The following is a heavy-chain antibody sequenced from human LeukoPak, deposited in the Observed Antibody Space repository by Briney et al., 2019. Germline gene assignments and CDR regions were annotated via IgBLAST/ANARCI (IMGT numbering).Heavy chain of an antibody. D-gene: IGHD2/OR15-2a*01. J-gene: IGHJ3*01. V-gene: IGHV3-23*01. CDR3: AKSIYGLHDAFDV. Sequence: GGSLRLSCAASGFTFSTYAMTWVRQAPGKGLEWVSIITGNGATTYYADSVKGRFTISRDNSKNTLYLQMSSPRADDTAVYYCAKSIYGLHDAFDVWGQGTVVTVSS. CDR1: GFTFSTYA. CDR2: ITGNGATT.